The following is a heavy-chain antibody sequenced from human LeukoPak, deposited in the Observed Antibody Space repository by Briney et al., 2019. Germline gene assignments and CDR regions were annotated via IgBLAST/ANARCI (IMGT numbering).Heavy chain of an antibody. CDR2: IYYSGST. Sequence: KSSETLSLTCTVSGGSISSYYWSWIRQPPGKGLEWIGYIYYSGSTNYNPSLKSRVTISVDTSKNQFSLKLSSVTAADTAVYYCARAVSVAGTNYYFDYWGQGTLVTVSS. V-gene: IGHV4-59*12. D-gene: IGHD6-19*01. CDR3: ARAVSVAGTNYYFDY. CDR1: GGSISSYY. J-gene: IGHJ4*02.